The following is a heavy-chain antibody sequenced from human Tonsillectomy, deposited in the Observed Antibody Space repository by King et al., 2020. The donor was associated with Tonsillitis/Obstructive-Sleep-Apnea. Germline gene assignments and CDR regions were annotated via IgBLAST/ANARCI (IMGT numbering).Heavy chain of an antibody. V-gene: IGHV3-21*01. J-gene: IGHJ5*02. CDR1: ELTFSGYS. CDR3: ARDSGTRDLEWSLGLNWFDP. CDR2: ISSSSTYI. Sequence: VQLVESGGGLVKPGGSLRLSCAASELTFSGYSMSWVRQAPGKGLEWVSSISSSSTYIYYADSVRGRFTISRDNSKNALFLQMNSLRADDTAVYYCARDSGTRDLEWSLGLNWFDPWGQGTLVTVSS. D-gene: IGHD3-3*01.